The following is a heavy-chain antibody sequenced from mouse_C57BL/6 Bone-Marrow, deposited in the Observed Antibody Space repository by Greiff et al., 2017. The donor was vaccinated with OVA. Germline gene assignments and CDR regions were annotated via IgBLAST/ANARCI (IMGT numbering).Heavy chain of an antibody. CDR3: ASYGSSYRWYFDV. J-gene: IGHJ1*03. D-gene: IGHD1-1*01. CDR1: GYAFSSSW. CDR2: IYPGDGDT. Sequence: VKLQQSGPELVKPGASVKISCKASGYAFSSSWMNWVKQRPGKGLEWIGRIYPGDGDTNYNGKFKGKATLTADKSSSTAYMQLSSLTSEDSAVYFCASYGSSYRWYFDVWGTGTTVTVSS. V-gene: IGHV1-82*01.